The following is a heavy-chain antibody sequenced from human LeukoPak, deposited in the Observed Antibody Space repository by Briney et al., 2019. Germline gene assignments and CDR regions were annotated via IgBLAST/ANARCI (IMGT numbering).Heavy chain of an antibody. CDR2: IKEDGSRE. J-gene: IGHJ1*01. Sequence: GGSLRLSCAASGFTFSTYWMTWVRQAPGKGLEWVANIKEDGSREYYVDSVKGRFTISRDNAKNSLYLQMDSLTAEDTAVYYCARDSPGYGAYVSWGQGTLVSVSS. D-gene: IGHD5-12*01. V-gene: IGHV3-7*01. CDR3: ARDSPGYGAYVS. CDR1: GFTFSTYW.